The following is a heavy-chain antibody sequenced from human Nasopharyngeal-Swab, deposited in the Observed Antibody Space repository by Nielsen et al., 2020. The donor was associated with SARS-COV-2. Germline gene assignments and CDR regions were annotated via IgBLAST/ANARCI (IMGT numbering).Heavy chain of an antibody. D-gene: IGHD6-6*01. V-gene: IGHV3-7*01. CDR3: ARIGYSSSSTDY. J-gene: IGHJ4*02. CDR2: INQDESVK. CDR1: GFTFTNYW. Sequence: GESLKISCAASGFTFTNYWMSWFRQAPGKGPEWVANINQDESVKYYVDSVKGRFTVSRDNAKDSLYLQMNSLRIEDTAVYFCARIGYSSSSTDYWGQGTLVTVSS.